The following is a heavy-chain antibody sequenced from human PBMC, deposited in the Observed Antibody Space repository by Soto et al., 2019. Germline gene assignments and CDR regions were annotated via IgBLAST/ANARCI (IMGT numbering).Heavy chain of an antibody. CDR1: GFTFSSYA. D-gene: IGHD2-8*01. V-gene: IGHV3-30-3*01. CDR3: ARGGRGLGVYAIRYYGMDV. J-gene: IGHJ6*02. Sequence: QVQLVESGGGVVQPGRSLRLSCAASGFTFSSYAMHWVRQAPGKGLEWGAVISYDGSNKYYADSVKGRFTISRDNSKNTLYLQMNSLRAEDTAVYYCARGGRGLGVYAIRYYGMDVWGQGTTVTVSS. CDR2: ISYDGSNK.